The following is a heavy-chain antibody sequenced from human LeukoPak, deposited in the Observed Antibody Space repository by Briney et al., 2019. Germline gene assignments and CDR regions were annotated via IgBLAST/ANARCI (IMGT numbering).Heavy chain of an antibody. CDR2: IRYDGSNK. J-gene: IGHJ4*02. CDR3: AKGRKGLLFVRGVDFDY. V-gene: IGHV3-30*02. CDR1: GFPFSSYG. Sequence: PGGSLRLSCVASGFPFSSYGMHWVRQAPGKGLEWVAFIRYDGSNKYYADSVKGRFTISRDNSKNTLYLQMNSLRAEDTAVYYCAKGRKGLLFVRGVDFDYWGQGTLVTVSS. D-gene: IGHD3-10*01.